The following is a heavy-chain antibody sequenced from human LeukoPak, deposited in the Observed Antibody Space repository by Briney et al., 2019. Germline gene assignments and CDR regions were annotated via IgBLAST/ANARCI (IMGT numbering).Heavy chain of an antibody. CDR1: GGSISKQY. CDR3: TRDSGTTGEVKFDP. V-gene: IGHV4-4*07. D-gene: IGHD3-10*01. CDR2: IYGDGTI. Sequence: SETLSLTCTVSGGSISKQYWTWVRQSAGKGLEWIGRIYGDGTITYNPSLRSRVTMSVDTSKNQFSLRLTSVTAADTAMYYCTRDSGTTGEVKFDPWGQGTLVTVSS. J-gene: IGHJ5*02.